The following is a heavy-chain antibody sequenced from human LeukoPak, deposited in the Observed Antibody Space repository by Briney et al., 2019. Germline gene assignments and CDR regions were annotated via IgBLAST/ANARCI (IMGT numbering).Heavy chain of an antibody. V-gene: IGHV3-23*01. CDR2: ISGSGGST. CDR3: AKGLYNWNEQGADY. Sequence: PGGSLRLSCAASGFTFSSYAMSWVRQAPGKGLEWVSAISGSGGSTYYADSVKGRFTISRDNSKNTLYLQMNSLRAEDTAVYYCAKGLYNWNEQGADYWGQGTLVTVSS. D-gene: IGHD1-1*01. J-gene: IGHJ4*02. CDR1: GFTFSSYA.